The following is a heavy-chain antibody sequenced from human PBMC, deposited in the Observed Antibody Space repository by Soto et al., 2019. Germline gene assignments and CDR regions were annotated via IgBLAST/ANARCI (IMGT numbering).Heavy chain of an antibody. Sequence: VVSLRLSCAASGFTFSSYAMHWVRQAPGKGLEWVAVISYDGSNKYYADSVKGRFTISRDNSKNTLYLQMNSLRAEDTAVYYCARDLQFEWIQTDVWGQGTTVTGSS. CDR2: ISYDGSNK. V-gene: IGHV3-30-3*01. D-gene: IGHD5-18*01. CDR1: GFTFSSYA. J-gene: IGHJ6*02. CDR3: ARDLQFEWIQTDV.